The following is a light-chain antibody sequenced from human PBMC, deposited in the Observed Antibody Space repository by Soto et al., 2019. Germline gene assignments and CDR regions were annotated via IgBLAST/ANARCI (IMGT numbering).Light chain of an antibody. CDR2: SAS. V-gene: IGKV3-20*01. Sequence: EIVLTQSPGTLSLSPGEGATLSCRTSQSVNYYLAWYQQKPGQAPRLLIYSASSRATGIPDRFSGSGSGTAFTLTISRLEPEDSAVYYCQQYGTYPGFTSGPGTKVDIK. CDR3: QQYGTYPGFT. J-gene: IGKJ3*01. CDR1: QSVNYY.